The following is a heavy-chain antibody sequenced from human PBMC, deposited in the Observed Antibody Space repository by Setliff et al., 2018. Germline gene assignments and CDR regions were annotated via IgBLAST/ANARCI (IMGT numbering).Heavy chain of an antibody. D-gene: IGHD3-3*01. V-gene: IGHV4-31*03. CDR3: ARMSGFLYLDV. J-gene: IGHJ6*03. CDR2: IYYSGSTS. Sequence: SETLSLTCTVSGGSISSGGYYWSWIRQHPGKGLEWIGYIYYSGSTSYYNPSLKSRVTISVDTSKNQFSLKLSSVTAADTAVYYCARMSGFLYLDVWGNGTTVTVSS. CDR1: GGSISSGGYY.